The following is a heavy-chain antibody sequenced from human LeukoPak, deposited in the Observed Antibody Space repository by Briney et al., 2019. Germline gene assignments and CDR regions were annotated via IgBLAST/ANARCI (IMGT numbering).Heavy chain of an antibody. CDR1: GGSISSGDYY. V-gene: IGHV4-30-4*01. CDR2: IYYSGST. CDR3: ARAALPYSTAGGAFAY. J-gene: IGHJ4*02. Sequence: SETLSLTCTVSGGSISSGDYYWSWIRQPPGKGLEWIGYIYYSGSTYYNPSLKSRVTISVDTSKNQFSLKLSSVTAADTAVYYCARAALPYSTAGGAFAYWGQGTLVTVSS. D-gene: IGHD6-13*01.